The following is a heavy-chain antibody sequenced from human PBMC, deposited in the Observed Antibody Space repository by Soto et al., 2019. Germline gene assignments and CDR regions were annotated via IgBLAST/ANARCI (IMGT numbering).Heavy chain of an antibody. J-gene: IGHJ4*02. D-gene: IGHD6-19*01. CDR2: IIPIFGTA. V-gene: IGHV1-69*01. CDR3: AREERETSARRMTVAGTDCY. Sequence: QVQLVQSGAEVKKPGSSVKVSCKASGGTFSSYAISWMRQAPGQGLEWMGGIIPIFGTAIYAQKFQGRVTIIADVTTSSGYMELISLISEHTAFLYFAREERETSARRMTVAGTDCYWCQGTLGTVSS. CDR1: GGTFSSYA.